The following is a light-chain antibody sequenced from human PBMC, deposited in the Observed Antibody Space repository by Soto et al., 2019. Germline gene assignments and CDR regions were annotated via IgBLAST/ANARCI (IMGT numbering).Light chain of an antibody. CDR3: SSKTSSGTLYV. Sequence: QSVLTQPASVSGSPGQSITISCTGSRSDVGGSKYVSWYQQHPGKAPRLIIFEVNYRPSGVSNRFSGSKSGNTASLTVSGLRAEDEADYYCSSKTSSGTLYVFGTGTKLTVL. V-gene: IGLV2-14*01. CDR1: RSDVGGSKY. J-gene: IGLJ1*01. CDR2: EVN.